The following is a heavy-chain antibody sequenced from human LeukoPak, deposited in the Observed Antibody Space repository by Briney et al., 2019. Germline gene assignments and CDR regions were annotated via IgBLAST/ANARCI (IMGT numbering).Heavy chain of an antibody. V-gene: IGHV3-74*01. D-gene: IGHD2-21*01. J-gene: IGHJ4*02. CDR3: ASFGISWRSSY. CDR2: ISDDGSYT. Sequence: GGSLRLSCAASGFSFSSHWVHWVRQAPGKGLVWVSRISDDGSYTSNVDSVEGRFTISRDNVNNMLYLHMNSLRAEDTAVYYCASFGISWRSSYWGQGTLVTVSS. CDR1: GFSFSSHW.